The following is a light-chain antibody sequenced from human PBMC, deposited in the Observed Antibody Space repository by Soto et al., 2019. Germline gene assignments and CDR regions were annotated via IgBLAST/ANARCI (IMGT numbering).Light chain of an antibody. Sequence: EIVLTQSPGTRSLSPGERATLSCRTSQSVSSNYLAWYQQKPGQAPRLLIYGASSRATGIPDRFSGSGSGTDFTLTISRLEPEDFAVYYCQQYGSSGRPVGQGTKVEI. V-gene: IGKV3-20*01. CDR2: GAS. CDR1: QSVSSNY. CDR3: QQYGSSGRP. J-gene: IGKJ1*01.